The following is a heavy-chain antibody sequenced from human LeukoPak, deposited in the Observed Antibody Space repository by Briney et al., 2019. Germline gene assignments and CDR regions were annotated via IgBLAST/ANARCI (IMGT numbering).Heavy chain of an antibody. Sequence: GASVKVSCKASGGTFSSYAISWVRQAPGQGLEWMGGIIPIFGTANYAQKFQGRVTITADESTSTAYMELSSLRSEDTAVYYCARESTIFGVVMGAFDIWGQGTMVTVSS. CDR3: ARESTIFGVVMGAFDI. CDR1: GGTFSSYA. V-gene: IGHV1-69*13. D-gene: IGHD3-3*01. CDR2: IIPIFGTA. J-gene: IGHJ3*02.